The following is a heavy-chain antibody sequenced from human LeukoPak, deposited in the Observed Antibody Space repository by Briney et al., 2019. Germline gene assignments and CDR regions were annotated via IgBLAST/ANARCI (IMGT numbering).Heavy chain of an antibody. D-gene: IGHD3-3*01. V-gene: IGHV3-21*01. Sequence: PGGSLRLSCAASGFTFSSYSMNWVRQAPGKGLEWVSSISSSSSYIYYADSVKGRFTISRDNAKNSLYLQMNSLRAEDTAVYYCARDLADSYGMDVWGQGTTVTVS. CDR2: ISSSSSYI. CDR3: ARDLADSYGMDV. CDR1: GFTFSSYS. J-gene: IGHJ6*02.